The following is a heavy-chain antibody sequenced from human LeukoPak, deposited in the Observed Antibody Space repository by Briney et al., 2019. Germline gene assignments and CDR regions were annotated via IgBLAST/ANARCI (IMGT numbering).Heavy chain of an antibody. CDR1: GGSISSGSYY. J-gene: IGHJ6*03. Sequence: SETLSLTCTVSGGSISSGSYYWSWIRQPAGKGLEWIGRIYTSGSTNYNPSLKSRVTISVDTSKNQFSLKLSSVTAADTAVYYCARGITIFGVVNYYYYYMDVWGKGTTVTVSS. V-gene: IGHV4-61*02. CDR3: ARGITIFGVVNYYYYYMDV. D-gene: IGHD3-3*01. CDR2: IYTSGST.